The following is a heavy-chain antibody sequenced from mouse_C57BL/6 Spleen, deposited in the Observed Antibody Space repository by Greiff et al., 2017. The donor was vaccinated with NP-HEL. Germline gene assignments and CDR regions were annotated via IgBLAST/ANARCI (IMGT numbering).Heavy chain of an antibody. CDR3: ARPLYGSSYDYYAMDY. CDR2: ISSGSSTI. V-gene: IGHV5-17*01. CDR1: GFTFSDYG. D-gene: IGHD1-1*01. Sequence: EVKLVESGGGLVKPGGSLKLSCAASGFTFSDYGMHWVRQAPEKGLEWVAYISSGSSTIYYADTVKGRFTISRDNAKNTLFLQMTSLRSEDTAMYYCARPLYGSSYDYYAMDYWGQGTSVTVSS. J-gene: IGHJ4*01.